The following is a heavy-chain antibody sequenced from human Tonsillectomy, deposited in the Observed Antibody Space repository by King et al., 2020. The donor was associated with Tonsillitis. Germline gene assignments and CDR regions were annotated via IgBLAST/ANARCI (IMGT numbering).Heavy chain of an antibody. D-gene: IGHD2-2*01. CDR2: IKQGGSEK. CDR1: GFIFGSYW. J-gene: IGHJ3*01. V-gene: IGHV3-7*01. Sequence: VQLVESGGGLVQPGGSLRLSCAGSGFIFGSYWMSWVRQAPGKGLEWVANIKQGGSEKYYVDSVKGRFTISRDNAKNSLYLQMNSLRAEDTAVYYCARNLLIEVVPAAGVFDLWGQGTMVTVSP. CDR3: ARNLLIEVVPAAGVFDL.